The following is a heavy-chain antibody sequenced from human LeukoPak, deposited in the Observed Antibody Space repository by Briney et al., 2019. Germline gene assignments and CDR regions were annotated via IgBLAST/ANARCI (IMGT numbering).Heavy chain of an antibody. CDR1: GFTFSSYE. D-gene: IGHD3-10*01. CDR3: ARELWFGGRTMFDP. V-gene: IGHV3-48*03. J-gene: IGHJ5*02. CDR2: ISSSGSTI. Sequence: GGSLRLSCAASGFTFSSYEMNWVRQAPGKGLEWVSYISSSGSTIYYADPVKGRFTISRDNAKNSLYLQMNSLRAEDTAVYYCARELWFGGRTMFDPWGQGTLVTVSS.